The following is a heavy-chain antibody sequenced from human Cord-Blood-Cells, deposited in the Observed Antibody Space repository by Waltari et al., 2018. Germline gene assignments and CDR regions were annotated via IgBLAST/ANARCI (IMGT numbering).Heavy chain of an antibody. CDR3: TVVPAAIGSFDY. V-gene: IGHV4-39*01. D-gene: IGHD2-2*01. Sequence: QLQLQESGPGLVKPSETLSLTCTVSGGSISSSSYYWGWIRQPPGRGLEWFGSIYYSGRTYYNPSLKSRVTRSVDTSKNQFSRKLSSVTAADTAVYYCTVVPAAIGSFDYWGQGTLVTVSS. J-gene: IGHJ4*02. CDR1: GGSISSSSYY. CDR2: IYYSGRT.